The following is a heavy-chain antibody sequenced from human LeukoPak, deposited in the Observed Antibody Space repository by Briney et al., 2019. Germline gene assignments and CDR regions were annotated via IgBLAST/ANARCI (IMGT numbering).Heavy chain of an antibody. V-gene: IGHV3-21*01. J-gene: IGHJ4*02. CDR1: GFTFSSYS. CDR3: AREKVRGVIQY. D-gene: IGHD3-10*01. CDR2: ISSSSSYI. Sequence: GGSLRLSCAATGFTFSSYSMNWVRQAPGKGLEWVSSISSSSSYIYYADSVKGRFTISRDNAKDSLYLQMNSLRAEDTAVYYCAREKVRGVIQYWGQGTLVTVSS.